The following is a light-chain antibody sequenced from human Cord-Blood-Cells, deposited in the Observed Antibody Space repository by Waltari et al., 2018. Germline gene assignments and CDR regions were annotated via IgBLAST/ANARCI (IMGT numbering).Light chain of an antibody. CDR2: WAS. V-gene: IGKV4-1*01. Sequence: DIVMTQSPDSLAVSLGERATINCKSSQSVLYSSNNKNYIAWYQQKPGQPPKLLIYWASTRESGVPDRFSGSGSGTDFTLTISSLQAEDVAVYYCQQYYSTPPSFTFGPGTKVDIK. J-gene: IGKJ3*01. CDR3: QQYYSTPPSFT. CDR1: QSVLYSSNNKNY.